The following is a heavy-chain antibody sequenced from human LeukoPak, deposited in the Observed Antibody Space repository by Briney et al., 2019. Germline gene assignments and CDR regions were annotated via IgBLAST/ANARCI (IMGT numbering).Heavy chain of an antibody. CDR2: INHSGST. D-gene: IGHD2-15*01. CDR3: ARGRNIVVVVAATDYYYYGIDV. J-gene: IGHJ6*02. V-gene: IGHV4-34*01. Sequence: ASETLSLTCAVYGGSFSGYYWSWIRQPPGKGLEWIGEINHSGSTNYNPSLKSRVTISVDTSKNQFSLKLSSVTAADTAVYYCARGRNIVVVVAATDYYYYGIDVWGQGTTVTVSS. CDR1: GGSFSGYY.